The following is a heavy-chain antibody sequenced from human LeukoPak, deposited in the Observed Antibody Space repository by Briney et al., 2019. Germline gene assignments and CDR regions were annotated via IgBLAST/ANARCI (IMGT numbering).Heavy chain of an antibody. V-gene: IGHV4-61*02. Sequence: SQTLSLTCTVSGGSISDGGYFWNWIRQPAGKGLEWIGRIYMSGSTKNNSSLKSRVIISVDTSKNQFSLKLNSVTAADTAVYYCARGQGYTSAWYGDWGQGTLVAVSS. CDR2: IYMSGST. J-gene: IGHJ4*02. CDR1: GGSISDGGYF. D-gene: IGHD6-19*01. CDR3: ARGQGYTSAWYGD.